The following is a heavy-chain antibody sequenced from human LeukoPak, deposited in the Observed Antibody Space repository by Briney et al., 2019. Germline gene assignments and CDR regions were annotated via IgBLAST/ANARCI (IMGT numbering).Heavy chain of an antibody. V-gene: IGHV3-64*01. CDR2: ISSNGGST. D-gene: IGHD3-22*01. Sequence: GGSPRLSCAASGFTFSSYAMHWVRQVPGKGLEYVSAISSNGGSTYYANSVKGRFTISRDNSKNTLYLQMGSLRAEDMAVYYCARAPPYYYDSSGYYGAYYYYMDVWGKGTTVTVSS. J-gene: IGHJ6*03. CDR3: ARAPPYYYDSSGYYGAYYYYMDV. CDR1: GFTFSSYA.